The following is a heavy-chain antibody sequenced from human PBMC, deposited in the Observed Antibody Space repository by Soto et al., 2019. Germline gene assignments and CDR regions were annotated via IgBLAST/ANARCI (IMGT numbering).Heavy chain of an antibody. V-gene: IGHV1-3*01. CDR2: INAGNGNT. D-gene: IGHD5-18*01. CDR3: ARDPGYSYGYN. Sequence: SAKVCCKASGYTFTSYAIHWARQAPGQRLEWMGWINAGNGNTKYSQKFQGRVTITRDTSASTAYMELSSLRSEDTAVYYCARDPGYSYGYNWGQGTLVTVS. CDR1: GYTFTSYA. J-gene: IGHJ4*02.